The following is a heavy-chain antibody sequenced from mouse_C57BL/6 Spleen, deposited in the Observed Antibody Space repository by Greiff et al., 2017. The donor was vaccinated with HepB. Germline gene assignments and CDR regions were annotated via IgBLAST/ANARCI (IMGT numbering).Heavy chain of an antibody. V-gene: IGHV1-9*01. Sequence: QVQLQQSGAELMKPGASVKLSCKATGYTFTGYWIEWVKQRPGHGLEWIGEILPGSGSTNYNEKFKGKATFTADTSSNAAYMQLSSLTTEDSAIYDCASPERGREDYYAMDYWGQGTSVTVSS. J-gene: IGHJ4*01. CDR3: ASPERGREDYYAMDY. CDR1: GYTFTGYW. D-gene: IGHD4-1*01. CDR2: ILPGSGST.